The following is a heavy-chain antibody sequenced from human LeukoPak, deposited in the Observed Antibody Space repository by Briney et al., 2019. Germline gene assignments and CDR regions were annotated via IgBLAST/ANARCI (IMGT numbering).Heavy chain of an antibody. Sequence: GGSLRLSCAASGFTVSNNYMSWVRQAPGKGLEWVSVIYSGGSTYYADSVKGRFTISRDNSKNTLYLQMNSLSAEDTAVYYCARDLELRWAFAYWGQGTLVTVSS. CDR2: IYSGGST. V-gene: IGHV3-66*01. CDR1: GFTVSNNY. J-gene: IGHJ4*02. CDR3: ARDLELRWAFAY. D-gene: IGHD4-23*01.